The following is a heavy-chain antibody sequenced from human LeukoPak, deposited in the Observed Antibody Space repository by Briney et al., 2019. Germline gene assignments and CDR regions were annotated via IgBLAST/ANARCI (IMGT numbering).Heavy chain of an antibody. V-gene: IGHV4-59*01. Sequence: PSETLSLPCTVSGGSISSYYWSWIRQPPGKGLEWIGYIYYSGSTNYNPSLKSRVTISVDTSKNQFSLKLSSVTAADTAVYYCARTRQWLSDAFDIWGQGTMVTVSS. J-gene: IGHJ3*02. CDR3: ARTRQWLSDAFDI. CDR2: IYYSGST. D-gene: IGHD6-19*01. CDR1: GGSISSYY.